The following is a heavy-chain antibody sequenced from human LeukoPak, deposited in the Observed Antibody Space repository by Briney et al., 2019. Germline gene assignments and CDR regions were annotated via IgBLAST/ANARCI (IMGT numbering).Heavy chain of an antibody. CDR2: IYYSGST. Sequence: SETLSLTCTVSGGSISSSSYYWGWIRQPPGKGLEWIGSIYYSGSTYYNPSLKSRVTISVDTSKNQFSLKLSSVTAADTAVYYCARGGPQFISDYWGQGTLVTVSS. V-gene: IGHV4-39*01. CDR1: GGSISSSSYY. CDR3: ARGGPQFISDY. J-gene: IGHJ4*02. D-gene: IGHD3-10*01.